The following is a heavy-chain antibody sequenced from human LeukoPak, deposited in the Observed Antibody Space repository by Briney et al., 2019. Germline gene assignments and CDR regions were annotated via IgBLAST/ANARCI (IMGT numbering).Heavy chain of an antibody. J-gene: IGHJ6*02. CDR3: ARRLPYYGMDV. Sequence: GGSLRLSCAASGFTFSSYTMSWVRQAPGKGLEWVSYISTSGSTIYYADSVRGRFTVSRDNAKNSVYQQMNSLRAEDTAVYYCARRLPYYGMDVWGQGTTVTVSS. CDR1: GFTFSSYT. V-gene: IGHV3-48*04. CDR2: ISTSGSTI.